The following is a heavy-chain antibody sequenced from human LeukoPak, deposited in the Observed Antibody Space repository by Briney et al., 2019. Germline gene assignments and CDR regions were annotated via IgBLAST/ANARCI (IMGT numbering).Heavy chain of an antibody. CDR3: ARDFFDYRGAFDI. D-gene: IGHD4-11*01. J-gene: IGHJ3*02. Sequence: SETLSLTCAVYGGSFSGYYWSWIRQPPGKGLEWIGEINHSGSTNYNPSLKSRVTISVDTSKNQFSLKLSSVTAADTAVYYCARDFFDYRGAFDIWGQGTMVTVSS. CDR2: INHSGST. CDR1: GGSFSGYY. V-gene: IGHV4-34*01.